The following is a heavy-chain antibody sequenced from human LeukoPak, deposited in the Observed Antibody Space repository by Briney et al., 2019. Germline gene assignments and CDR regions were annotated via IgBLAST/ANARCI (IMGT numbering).Heavy chain of an antibody. V-gene: IGHV6-1*01. J-gene: IGHJ5*02. Sequence: SXTLSLTCAISGDSVSSKSVTWNWIRQSRSRGLEWVGRTYYRSTWYNDYAVSVRGRISVNPDTSKNQFSLHLNSVTPEDTAVYYCARRLTQYDCFDPWGQGILVTVSS. D-gene: IGHD2-2*01. CDR1: GDSVSSKSVT. CDR3: ARRLTQYDCFDP. CDR2: TYYRSTWYN.